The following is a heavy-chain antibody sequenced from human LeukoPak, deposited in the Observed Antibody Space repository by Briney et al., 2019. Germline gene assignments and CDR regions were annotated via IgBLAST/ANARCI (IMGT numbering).Heavy chain of an antibody. CDR3: ARGGNQWLVYNWFDP. J-gene: IGHJ5*02. CDR2: IYHSGST. V-gene: IGHV4-30-2*01. Sequence: PSQTLSLTCAVSGGSISSGGYSWSWIRQPPGKGLEWIGYIYHSGSTYYNPSLKSRVTISVDRSKNQFSLKLSSVTAADTAVYYCARGGNQWLVYNWFDPWGQGTLVTVSS. CDR1: GGSISSGGYS. D-gene: IGHD6-19*01.